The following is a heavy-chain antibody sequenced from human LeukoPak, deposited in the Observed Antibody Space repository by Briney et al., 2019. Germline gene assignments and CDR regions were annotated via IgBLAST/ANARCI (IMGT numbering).Heavy chain of an antibody. J-gene: IGHJ4*02. CDR3: ARDKAGTFDY. V-gene: IGHV3-30-3*01. CDR1: GFTFSSSA. D-gene: IGHD1-7*01. CDR2: ISYDGSNK. Sequence: GGSLRLSCAASGFTFSSSAMHWVRQAPGKGLEWVAVISYDGSNKYYADSVKGRFTISRDNSKNTLYLQMNSLRAEDTAVYYCARDKAGTFDYWGQGTLVTVSS.